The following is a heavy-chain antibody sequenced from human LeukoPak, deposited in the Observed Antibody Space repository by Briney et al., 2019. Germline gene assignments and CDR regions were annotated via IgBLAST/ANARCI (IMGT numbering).Heavy chain of an antibody. V-gene: IGHV3-30-3*01. CDR1: GFTFSSYA. D-gene: IGHD6-19*01. CDR3: ARDHREQWLATEGFDY. J-gene: IGHJ4*02. Sequence: GRSLRLSCAASGFTFSSYAMHWVRQAPGKGLEWVAVTSYDGSNKYYADSVKGRFTISRDNSKNTLYLQMNSLRAEDTAVYYCARDHREQWLATEGFDYWAREPWSPSPQ. CDR2: TSYDGSNK.